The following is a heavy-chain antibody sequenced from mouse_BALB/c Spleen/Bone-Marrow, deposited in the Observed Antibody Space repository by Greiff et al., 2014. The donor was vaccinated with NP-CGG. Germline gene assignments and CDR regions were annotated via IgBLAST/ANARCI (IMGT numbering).Heavy chain of an antibody. CDR3: ASYYYGRYFDA. CDR1: GFNIKDTY. CDR2: IDPANGNA. D-gene: IGHD1-1*01. V-gene: IGHV14-3*02. Sequence: EVQLQQSGAELVKPGASVKLSCTASGFNIKDTYMHWVKQRPEQGLEWIGRIDPANGNAKYDPKFQGKATITADTSSNTAYMQLSSLTSEDSAVYYCASYYYGRYFDAWGAGTTVTVSS. J-gene: IGHJ1*01.